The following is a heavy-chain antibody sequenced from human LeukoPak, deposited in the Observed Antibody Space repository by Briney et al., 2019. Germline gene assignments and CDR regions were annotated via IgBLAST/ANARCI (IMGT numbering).Heavy chain of an antibody. CDR1: GGSFSGYY. V-gene: IGHV4-34*01. CDR3: ARGPPRGRDSYATKGYGMDV. J-gene: IGHJ6*02. CDR2: INHSGST. Sequence: SETLSLTCAVYGGSFSGYYWSWIRQPPGNGLEWIGEINHSGSTNYNPSLKSRVTISVDTSKNQFSLKLSSVTAADTAVYYCARGPPRGRDSYATKGYGMDVWGQGTTVTVSS. D-gene: IGHD2-2*01.